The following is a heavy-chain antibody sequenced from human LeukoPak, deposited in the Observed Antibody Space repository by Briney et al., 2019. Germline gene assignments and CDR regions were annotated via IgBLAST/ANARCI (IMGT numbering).Heavy chain of an antibody. CDR3: ARDPIVVVPAARGYYFDY. V-gene: IGHV1-2*06. Sequence: ASVKVSCKASGYTFTGYYMHWVRQAPGQGLEWMGRINPNSGGTNYAQKFQGRVTMTRDTSISTAYMELSRLRSGDTAVYYCARDPIVVVPAARGYYFDYWGQGTLVTVSS. CDR2: INPNSGGT. J-gene: IGHJ4*02. CDR1: GYTFTGYY. D-gene: IGHD2-2*01.